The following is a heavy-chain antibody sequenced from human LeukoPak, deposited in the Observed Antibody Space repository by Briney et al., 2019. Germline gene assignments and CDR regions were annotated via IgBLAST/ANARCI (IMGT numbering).Heavy chain of an antibody. CDR2: ISAYNGNT. CDR3: ARKCSGGSCYEGGWFDP. CDR1: GYTFTSYG. J-gene: IGHJ5*02. V-gene: IGHV1-18*01. Sequence: ASVKVSCKASGYTFTSYGISWVRQAPGQGLEWMGWISAYNGNTNHAQKLQGRVTMTTDTSTSTAYMELRSLRSDDTAVYYCARKCSGGSCYEGGWFDPWGQGTLVTVSS. D-gene: IGHD2-15*01.